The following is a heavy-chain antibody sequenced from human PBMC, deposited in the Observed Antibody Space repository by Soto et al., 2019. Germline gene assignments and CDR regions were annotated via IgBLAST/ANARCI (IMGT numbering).Heavy chain of an antibody. Sequence: GGSLRLSCAASGFTFSGSAMHWVRQASGKGLEWVGRIRSKANSYATAYAASVKGRFTISRDDSKNTAYLQMNSLKTEDTAVYYCIGNRPATRLWFFSVGNEDAFDIWGQGTMVTVSS. CDR2: IRSKANSYAT. CDR1: GFTFSGSA. D-gene: IGHD1-1*01. J-gene: IGHJ3*02. V-gene: IGHV3-73*01. CDR3: IGNRPATRLWFFSVGNEDAFDI.